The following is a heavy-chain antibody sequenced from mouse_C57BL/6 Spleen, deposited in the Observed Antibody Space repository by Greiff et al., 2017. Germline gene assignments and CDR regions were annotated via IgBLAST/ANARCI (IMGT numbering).Heavy chain of an antibody. CDR1: GYSFTGYY. J-gene: IGHJ4*01. Sequence: VQLQQSGPELVKPGASVKISCKASGYSFTGYYMNWVKQSPEKSLEWIGEINPSTGGTTYNQKFKGKATLTVDKSSSTAYMQLKSLTSEDSAVYYCARSPHYGSSYDYYAMDYWGQGTSVTVSS. CDR3: ARSPHYGSSYDYYAMDY. D-gene: IGHD1-1*01. V-gene: IGHV1-42*01. CDR2: INPSTGGT.